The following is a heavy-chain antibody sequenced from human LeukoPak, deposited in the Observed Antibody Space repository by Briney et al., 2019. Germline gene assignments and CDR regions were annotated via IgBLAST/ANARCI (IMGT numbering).Heavy chain of an antibody. V-gene: IGHV3-30-3*01. J-gene: IGHJ5*02. CDR3: ARDGLPYCSGGSCYGGGFDP. CDR2: ISYDGSNK. D-gene: IGHD2-15*01. Sequence: GGSLRLFCAASGFTFSNYAMHWVRQAPGKGLEWVAVISYDGSNKYYGDSVKGRFTISRDTSKNTLYLQMNTLRAEDAAVYYCARDGLPYCSGGSCYGGGFDPWGQGTLVTVSS. CDR1: GFTFSNYA.